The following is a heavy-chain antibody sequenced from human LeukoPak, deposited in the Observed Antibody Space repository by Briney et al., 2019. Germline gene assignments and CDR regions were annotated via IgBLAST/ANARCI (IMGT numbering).Heavy chain of an antibody. J-gene: IGHJ2*01. V-gene: IGHV4-59*08. CDR3: ASQYYYDSSGYSSYWYFDL. CDR2: IYYSGST. CDR1: GGSISSYY. Sequence: SETLSLTCTVSGGSISSYYWSWIRQPPGKGLEWIGYIYYSGSTNYNPSLKSRVTISVDTSKNQFSLKLSSVTAADTAVYYCASQYYYDSSGYSSYWYFDLWGRGTLVTVSS. D-gene: IGHD3-22*01.